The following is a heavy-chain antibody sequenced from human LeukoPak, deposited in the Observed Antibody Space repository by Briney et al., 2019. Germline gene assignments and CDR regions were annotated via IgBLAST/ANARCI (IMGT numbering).Heavy chain of an antibody. CDR3: ARTDRKYSSGWYDDY. Sequence: SETLSLTCAVYGGSFSGYYWSWIRQPPGKGLEWIGSIYYSGSTYYNPSLKSRVTISVDTSKNQFSLKLSSVTAADTAVYYCARTDRKYSSGWYDDYWGQGTLVTVSS. CDR2: IYYSGST. V-gene: IGHV4-34*01. D-gene: IGHD6-19*01. CDR1: GGSFSGYY. J-gene: IGHJ4*02.